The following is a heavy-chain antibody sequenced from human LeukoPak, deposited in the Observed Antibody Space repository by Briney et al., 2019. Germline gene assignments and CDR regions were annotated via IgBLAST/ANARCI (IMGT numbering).Heavy chain of an antibody. CDR3: ARDNREQQLVPPTFDY. J-gene: IGHJ4*02. CDR2: IWYDGSNE. D-gene: IGHD6-13*01. Sequence: GGSLRLSCAASGFTFSGYGMHWVRQAPGKGLEWVAIIWYDGSNEYYADSVKGRFTISRDNSENTLYLQMNSLRAEDTAVYYCARDNREQQLVPPTFDYWGQGTLVTVSS. CDR1: GFTFSGYG. V-gene: IGHV3-30*02.